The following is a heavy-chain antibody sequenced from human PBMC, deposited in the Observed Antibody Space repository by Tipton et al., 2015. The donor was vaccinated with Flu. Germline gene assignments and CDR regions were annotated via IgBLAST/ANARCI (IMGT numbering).Heavy chain of an antibody. V-gene: IGHV3-21*01. Sequence: SLRLSCAASGFTFSSYSMNWVRQAPGKGLEWVSSISSSSSYIYYADSVKGRFTISRDNAKNSLYLQMNSLRAEDTAVYYCASLVPAAPNRYYYHGMAVWGQGTAAPVPS. D-gene: IGHD2-2*01. CDR1: GFTFSSYS. CDR3: ASLVPAAPNRYYYHGMAV. J-gene: IGHJ6*02. CDR2: ISSSSSYI.